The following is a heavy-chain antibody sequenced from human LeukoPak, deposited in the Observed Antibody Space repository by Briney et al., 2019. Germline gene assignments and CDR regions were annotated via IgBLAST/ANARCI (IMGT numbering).Heavy chain of an antibody. V-gene: IGHV1-8*01. D-gene: IGHD3-16*02. J-gene: IGHJ6*02. CDR3: ARGAPFTFGGVIVIPDYGMDV. CDR1: GYTFTSYD. CDR2: MNPNSGNT. Sequence: ASVKVSCKASGYTFTSYDINWVRQATGQGLEWVGWMNPNSGNTGYAQKFQGRVTMTRNTSISTAYMELSSLRSEDTAVYYCARGAPFTFGGVIVIPDYGMDVWGQGTTVTVSS.